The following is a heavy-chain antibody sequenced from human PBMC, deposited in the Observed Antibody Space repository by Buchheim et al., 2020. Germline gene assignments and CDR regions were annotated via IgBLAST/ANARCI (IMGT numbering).Heavy chain of an antibody. V-gene: IGHV3-7*01. D-gene: IGHD5-18*01. J-gene: IGHJ6*02. CDR3: ASSGYSYGSGDYYYGMDV. Sequence: EVHLVESGGGLVQPGGSLRLYCAASGFTFSDYWMTWVRQAPGKGLEWVANIKEDGSKKYYVDSVKGRFTISRDNAKNSLYLQMNSLRAEDTAVYYCASSGYSYGSGDYYYGMDVWGQGTT. CDR2: IKEDGSKK. CDR1: GFTFSDYW.